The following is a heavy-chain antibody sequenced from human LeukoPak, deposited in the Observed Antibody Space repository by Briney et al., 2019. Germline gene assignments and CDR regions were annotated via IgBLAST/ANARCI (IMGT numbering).Heavy chain of an antibody. J-gene: IGHJ4*02. D-gene: IGHD6-19*01. V-gene: IGHV3-48*03. CDR3: ARVKQWLVVLDY. CDR2: ISSSGSTI. CDR1: GFTFSSYE. Sequence: PGGSLRLSCAASGFTFSSYEMKWVRQAPGKGLEWVSYISSSGSTIYYADSVKGRLTISRDNAKSSLYLQMNSLRDEDTAVYYCARVKQWLVVLDYWGQGTLVTVSS.